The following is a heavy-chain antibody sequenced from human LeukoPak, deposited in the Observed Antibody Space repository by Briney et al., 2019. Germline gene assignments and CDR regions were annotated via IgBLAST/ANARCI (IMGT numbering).Heavy chain of an antibody. CDR2: ISDDGSRQ. Sequence: PRGSLRLSCAATGFTFSNYAIHWGRQAPGKGLEWVAFISDDGSRQHYADFVKGRFTISRDNSKNTLNLQMNSLRAEDTAVYYCVKDRTGTYTLDYWGQGTLVTVSS. J-gene: IGHJ4*02. CDR3: VKDRTGTYTLDY. CDR1: GFTFSNYA. D-gene: IGHD3-10*01. V-gene: IGHV3-30-3*01.